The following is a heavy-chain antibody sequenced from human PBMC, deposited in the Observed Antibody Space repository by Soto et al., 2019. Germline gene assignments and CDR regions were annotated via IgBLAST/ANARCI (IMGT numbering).Heavy chain of an antibody. Sequence: ASVKVSCKASGYTFIRYDINWVRQATGQGLEWMGWMNPSNGNTGYAQKFQGRVTMTRNTSISTAYMELSSLRSEDTAVYYCARRKERSGPHYFDYWGQGSPVTVSS. CDR2: MNPSNGNT. D-gene: IGHD6-25*01. CDR1: GYTFIRYD. V-gene: IGHV1-8*01. J-gene: IGHJ4*02. CDR3: ARRKERSGPHYFDY.